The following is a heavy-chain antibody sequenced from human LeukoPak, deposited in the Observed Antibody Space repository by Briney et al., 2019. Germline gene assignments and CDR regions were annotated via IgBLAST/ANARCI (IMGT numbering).Heavy chain of an antibody. V-gene: IGHV3-23*01. CDR2: ISGNGGGT. CDR3: AKSFGYSRSWFDY. CDR1: GFTFGSYA. J-gene: IGHJ4*02. D-gene: IGHD6-13*01. Sequence: PGGSLRLSCAASGFTFGSYAMSWARQAPGKGLEWVSGISGNGGGTYYADSVKGRFTISRDNSKNTLYLQMNSLRAEDTAVYYCAKSFGYSRSWFDYWGQGTPVTVSS.